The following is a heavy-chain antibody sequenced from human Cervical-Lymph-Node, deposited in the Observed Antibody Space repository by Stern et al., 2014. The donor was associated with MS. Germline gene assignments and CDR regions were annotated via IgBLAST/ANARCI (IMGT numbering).Heavy chain of an antibody. Sequence: QLQLQESGPGLVKPLETLSLICSVSGYSISSPGYYWSWIRQHPGKGLECIGYIYYSGSTYYSPSLKSRVTISVDTSKNQFSLNLDSVTAADTAVYYCARGLNPRPDTWGQGTLVTVSS. CDR2: IYYSGST. D-gene: IGHD3-16*01. J-gene: IGHJ5*02. V-gene: IGHV4-31*03. CDR3: ARGLNPRPDT. CDR1: GYSISSPGYY.